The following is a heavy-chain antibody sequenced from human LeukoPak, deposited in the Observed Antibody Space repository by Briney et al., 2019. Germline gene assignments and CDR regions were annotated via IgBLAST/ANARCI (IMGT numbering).Heavy chain of an antibody. CDR2: IYSGGST. Sequence: GGSLRLSCAASGFTVSSSYMSWVRQAPGKGLEWVSVIYSGGSTYYADSVKGRFTISRDNSKNTLYLQMNSLRAEDTAVYYCARDPRGAAGTFWGQGTLVTVSS. CDR1: GFTVSSSY. D-gene: IGHD6-13*01. J-gene: IGHJ4*02. V-gene: IGHV3-66*01. CDR3: ARDPRGAAGTF.